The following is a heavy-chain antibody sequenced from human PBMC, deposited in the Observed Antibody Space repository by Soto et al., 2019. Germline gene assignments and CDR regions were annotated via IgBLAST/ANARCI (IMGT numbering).Heavy chain of an antibody. V-gene: IGHV3-53*01. D-gene: IGHD2-21*01. CDR3: SKNNVAPVFVGFEY. J-gene: IGHJ4*02. CDR2: LYSGGKS. Sequence: GESLRLSCAASGFYFDNSYMSWVRQAPGKGLEWVAILYSGGKSYYAESVRGRFTISRDISKNTLDLQMNRLTADDTAVYYCSKNNVAPVFVGFEYWGQGTLVTVSS. CDR1: GFYFDNSY.